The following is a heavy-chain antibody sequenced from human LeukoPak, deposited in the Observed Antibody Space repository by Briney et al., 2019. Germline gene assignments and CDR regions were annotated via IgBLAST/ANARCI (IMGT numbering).Heavy chain of an antibody. Sequence: GGSLRLSCAASGFTFSNYNMNWVRQAPGKGLEWVSSISSSSSYIYYADSVKGRFTISRDNSKNTLYLQMNSLRAEDTAVYYCAKDRGSGWYDYWGQGTLVTVSS. D-gene: IGHD6-19*01. J-gene: IGHJ4*02. CDR1: GFTFSNYN. V-gene: IGHV3-21*04. CDR2: ISSSSSYI. CDR3: AKDRGSGWYDY.